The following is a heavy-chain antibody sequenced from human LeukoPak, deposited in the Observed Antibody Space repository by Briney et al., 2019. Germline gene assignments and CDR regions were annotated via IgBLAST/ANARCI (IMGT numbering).Heavy chain of an antibody. Sequence: ASVKVSCKASGYTSTNYGINWVRQAPGQGLEWMGWISTYSGNTSYAQKLQGRVTMTTDTSTSTAYMELRSLRSDDTAVYYCARGLGATYYDILTGYPLIYWGQGTLVTVSS. D-gene: IGHD3-9*01. V-gene: IGHV1-18*01. J-gene: IGHJ4*02. CDR2: ISTYSGNT. CDR1: GYTSTNYG. CDR3: ARGLGATYYDILTGYPLIY.